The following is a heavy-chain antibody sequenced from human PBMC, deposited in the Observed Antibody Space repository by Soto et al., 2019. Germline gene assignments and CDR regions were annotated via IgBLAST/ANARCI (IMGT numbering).Heavy chain of an antibody. J-gene: IGHJ4*02. Sequence: SETLSLTCTVSGGSISSSSYYWGWIRQPPGKGLEWIGSIYYSGSTYYNPSLKSRVTISVDTSKNQFSLKLGSVTAADTAVYYCARAHYDILTGYLLDYWGQGTLVTVSS. CDR2: IYYSGST. V-gene: IGHV4-39*01. D-gene: IGHD3-9*01. CDR3: ARAHYDILTGYLLDY. CDR1: GGSISSSSYY.